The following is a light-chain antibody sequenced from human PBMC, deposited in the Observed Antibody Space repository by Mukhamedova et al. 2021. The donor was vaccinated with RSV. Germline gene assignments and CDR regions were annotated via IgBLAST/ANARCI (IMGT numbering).Light chain of an antibody. J-gene: IGKJ4*01. CDR3: QQYSSYPLT. CDR2: KAS. Sequence: QTIGPWLAWYQQKPGKTPKLLIYKASSLESGVPSRFSGSGFGTEFTLTISSLQPDDFAIYYCQQYSSYPLTFGGGTKVQIK. V-gene: IGKV1-5*03. CDR1: QTIGPW.